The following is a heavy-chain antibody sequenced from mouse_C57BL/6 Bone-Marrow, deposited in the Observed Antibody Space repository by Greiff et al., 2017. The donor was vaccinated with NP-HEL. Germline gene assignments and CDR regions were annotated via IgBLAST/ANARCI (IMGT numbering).Heavy chain of an antibody. J-gene: IGHJ4*01. CDR2: ISGGGGNT. D-gene: IGHD2-3*01. CDR1: GFTFSSYT. CDR3: ARHFYDGYYLYAMDY. V-gene: IGHV5-9*01. Sequence: EVKLMESGGGLVKPGGSLKLSCAASGFTFSSYTMSWVRQTPEKRLEWVATISGGGGNTYYPDSVKGRFTISRDNAKNTLYLQMSSLRSEDTALYYCARHFYDGYYLYAMDYWGQGTSVTVSS.